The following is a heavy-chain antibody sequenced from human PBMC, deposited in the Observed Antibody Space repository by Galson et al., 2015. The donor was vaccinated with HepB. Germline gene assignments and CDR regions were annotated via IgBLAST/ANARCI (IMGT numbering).Heavy chain of an antibody. CDR2: INAGNGNT. J-gene: IGHJ4*02. D-gene: IGHD6-19*01. V-gene: IGHV1-3*01. CDR1: GYTFTSYA. CDR3: ASQTPDGWYSSGWGTFDY. Sequence: SVKVSCKASGYTFTSYAMHWVRQAPGQRLEWMGWINAGNGNTKYSQKFQGRVTITRDTSASTAYMELSSLRSEDTAVYYCASQTPDGWYSSGWGTFDYWGQGTLVTVSS.